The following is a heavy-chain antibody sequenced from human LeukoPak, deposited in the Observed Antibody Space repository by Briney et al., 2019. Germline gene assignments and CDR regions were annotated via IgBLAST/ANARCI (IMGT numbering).Heavy chain of an antibody. Sequence: KTSETLSLTCAVSGGSISSSNWWSWVRQPPGKGLEWIGEIYHSGSTNYNPSLKSRVTLSVDKSKNQFSLKLSSVTAADTAVYYCARLRIRYYYDSSGYFDRYYFDYWGQGTLVTVSS. D-gene: IGHD3-22*01. J-gene: IGHJ4*02. CDR2: IYHSGST. CDR1: GGSISSSNW. CDR3: ARLRIRYYYDSSGYFDRYYFDY. V-gene: IGHV4-4*02.